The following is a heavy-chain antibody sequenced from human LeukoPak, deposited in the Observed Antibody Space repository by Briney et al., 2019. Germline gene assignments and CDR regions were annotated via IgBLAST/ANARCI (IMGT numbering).Heavy chain of an antibody. CDR2: ISSSSSYI. CDR1: GFAFSSYS. J-gene: IGHJ4*02. Sequence: GGSLRLSCAASGFAFSSYSMNWVRQAPGKGLEWVSSISSSSSYIYYADSVKGRSTISRDNAKNSLYLQMNSLRAENTAVYYCAIAERPFGDYEAFDYWGQGTLVTVSS. CDR3: AIAERPFGDYEAFDY. D-gene: IGHD4-17*01. V-gene: IGHV3-21*01.